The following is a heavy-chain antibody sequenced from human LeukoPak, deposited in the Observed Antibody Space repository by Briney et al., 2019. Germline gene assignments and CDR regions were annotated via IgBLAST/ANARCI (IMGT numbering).Heavy chain of an antibody. D-gene: IGHD2-8*01. J-gene: IGHJ4*02. CDR2: MYYSGST. CDR3: ARDIGGRYSWYYFDY. V-gene: IGHV4-59*01. Sequence: SETLSLTCTVSGGSISSYYWSWIRQPPGKGLEWIGYMYYSGSTNYNPSLKSRVTMSVDPSKNHFSLKMSSVTAADTAVYYCARDIGGRYSWYYFDYWGRGTLVTVSS. CDR1: GGSISSYY.